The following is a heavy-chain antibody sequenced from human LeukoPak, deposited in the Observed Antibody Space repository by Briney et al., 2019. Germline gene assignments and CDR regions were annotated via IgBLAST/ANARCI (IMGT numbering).Heavy chain of an antibody. D-gene: IGHD2-15*01. J-gene: IGHJ6*03. CDR2: ISWDGGST. CDR1: GFTFDDCA. CDR3: ARVGYCSGGSCPRRNYYYYYMDV. Sequence: GGSLRLSCAASGFTFDDCAMHWVRQAPGKGLEWVSLISWDGGSTYYADSVKGRFTISRDNSKNSLYLQMNSLRSEDTAVYYCARVGYCSGGSCPRRNYYYYYMDVWGKGTTVTISS. V-gene: IGHV3-43D*03.